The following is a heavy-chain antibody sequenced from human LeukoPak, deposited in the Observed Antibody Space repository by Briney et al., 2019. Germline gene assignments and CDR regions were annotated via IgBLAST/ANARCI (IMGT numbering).Heavy chain of an antibody. D-gene: IGHD3-22*01. V-gene: IGHV3-11*04. CDR1: GFTFSDYY. Sequence: GGSLRLSCAASGFTFSDYYMSWIRQAPGKGLEWVSYISSSGSTIYYADSVKGRFTISRDNAKNSLYLQMNSLRAEDTAVYYCARDLYYYDSSGYYGWFDPWGQGTLVTVSS. CDR2: ISSSGSTI. J-gene: IGHJ5*02. CDR3: ARDLYYYDSSGYYGWFDP.